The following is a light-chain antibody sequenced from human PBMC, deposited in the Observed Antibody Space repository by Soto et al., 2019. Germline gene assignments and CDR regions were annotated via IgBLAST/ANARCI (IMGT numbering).Light chain of an antibody. Sequence: QSVLTQPPSVSEAPGQRVTISCTGNSSNIGAGYDVHWYQQLPGTSPKLLIYGNNNRPSGLPDRFSGSKSGTSASLAITGLEAEDEADYYCQSYDDTLSGWVFGGGTKLTVL. J-gene: IGLJ3*02. V-gene: IGLV1-40*01. CDR3: QSYDDTLSGWV. CDR1: SSNIGAGYD. CDR2: GNN.